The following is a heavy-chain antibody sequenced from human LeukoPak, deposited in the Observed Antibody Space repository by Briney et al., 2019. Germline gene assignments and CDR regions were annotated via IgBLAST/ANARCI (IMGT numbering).Heavy chain of an antibody. D-gene: IGHD2-15*01. CDR1: GGSISSYY. J-gene: IGHJ4*02. CDR3: ARGKGVVRQAFDY. CDR2: IYYSGSN. Sequence: SGPTLVKPSETLSLTCTVSGGSISSYYWSWIRQPPGKGPEWIGYIYYSGSNNYNPSLKSRVTISVDTSKNQFSLKLSSVTAADTAVYYCARGKGVVRQAFDYWGQGTLVTVSS. V-gene: IGHV4-59*08.